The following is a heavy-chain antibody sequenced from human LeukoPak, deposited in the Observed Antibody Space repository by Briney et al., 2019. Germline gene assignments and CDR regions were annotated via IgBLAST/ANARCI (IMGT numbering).Heavy chain of an antibody. CDR1: GFTFSNYW. Sequence: GGSLRLSCAVSGFTFSNYWMYWVRQAPGKRLVWVARINSDGSSTTHADSVEGRFTISRDNTKSMLHLQMHSLRVDDSAVYFCTRTTTTADWYFDLWGRGTLVTVSS. CDR2: INSDGSST. CDR3: TRTTTTADWYFDL. D-gene: IGHD1-1*01. J-gene: IGHJ2*01. V-gene: IGHV3-74*01.